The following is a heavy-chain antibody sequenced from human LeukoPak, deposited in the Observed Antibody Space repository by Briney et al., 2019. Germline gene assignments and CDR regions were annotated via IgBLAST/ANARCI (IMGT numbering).Heavy chain of an antibody. J-gene: IGHJ6*02. Sequence: SETLSLTCTVSGGSISSYYWSWIRQPAGKGLEWIGRIYTSGGTNYNPSLKSRVTISVDTSKNQFSLKLSSVTAADTAVYYCARGGDYGERGYYYYGMDVWGQGTTVTVSS. D-gene: IGHD4-17*01. V-gene: IGHV4-4*07. CDR2: IYTSGGT. CDR1: GGSISSYY. CDR3: ARGGDYGERGYYYYGMDV.